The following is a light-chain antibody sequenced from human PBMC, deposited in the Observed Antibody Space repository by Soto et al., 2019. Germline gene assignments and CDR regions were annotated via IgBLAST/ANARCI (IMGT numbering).Light chain of an antibody. CDR2: GNS. CDR3: QSYDSSLSGSNV. J-gene: IGLJ1*01. V-gene: IGLV1-40*01. Sequence: QSVLTHPPSVSGAPGQRVTISCTGSSSTIGAGYDVHWYQQLPGTAPKLLIYGNSNRPSGVPDRFSGSKSGTSASLAITGLQAEDEADYCCQSYDSSLSGSNVFGTGTKLTVL. CDR1: SSTIGAGYD.